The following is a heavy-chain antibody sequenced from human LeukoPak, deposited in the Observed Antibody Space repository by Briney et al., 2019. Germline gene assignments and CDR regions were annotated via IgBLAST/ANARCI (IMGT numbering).Heavy chain of an antibody. CDR3: ARSCGGGSCNHFYYGMDA. V-gene: IGHV4-59*08. Sequence: SEALSLTCTVSNGSISSYYWSWIRQPPGKGLEWIGFIYYSGSTNYNPSLKSRVTISVDTSKNQYSLKLTSVTAADTAMYYCARSCGGGSCNHFYYGMDAWGQETTVTVSS. J-gene: IGHJ6*02. CDR1: NGSISSYY. D-gene: IGHD2-15*01. CDR2: IYYSGST.